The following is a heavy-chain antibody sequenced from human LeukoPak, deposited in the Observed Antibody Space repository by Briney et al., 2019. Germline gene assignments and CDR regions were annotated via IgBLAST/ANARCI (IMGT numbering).Heavy chain of an antibody. Sequence: PGGSLRLSCSASGFTFSSYAMHWVRQAPGKGLEYVSAISSNGGSTYYADSVKGRFTISRDNSKNTMYLQMSSLRAEDTAVYYCVKDAAVTAYYFDYWGQGTLVTVSS. CDR1: GFTFSSYA. CDR2: ISSNGGST. D-gene: IGHD2-21*02. V-gene: IGHV3-64D*06. J-gene: IGHJ4*02. CDR3: VKDAAVTAYYFDY.